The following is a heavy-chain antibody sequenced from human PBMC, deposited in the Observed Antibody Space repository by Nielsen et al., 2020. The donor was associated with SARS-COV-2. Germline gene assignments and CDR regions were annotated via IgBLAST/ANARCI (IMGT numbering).Heavy chain of an antibody. J-gene: IGHJ4*02. Sequence: GESLKISCAASGFSFDDHGMSWVRQAPGKGLEWVSGINWNGESSSYADSVKGRFTISRDNAKNSLYLQMNSLRAEDTALYHCARTYYYDISPYWCQGTLFTVSS. CDR3: ARTYYYDISPY. D-gene: IGHD3-22*01. CDR2: INWNGESS. CDR1: GFSFDDHG. V-gene: IGHV3-20*01.